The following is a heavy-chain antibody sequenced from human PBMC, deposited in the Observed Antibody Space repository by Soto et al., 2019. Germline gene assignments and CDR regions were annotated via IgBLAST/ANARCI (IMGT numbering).Heavy chain of an antibody. V-gene: IGHV4-4*02. D-gene: IGHD6-19*01. CDR1: GGTIRSPDW. J-gene: IGHJ5*02. CDR3: ARGRGSYSSGWYWFGH. CDR2: IFQSGST. Sequence: SETLSLTCGVSGGTIRSPDWWTWVRQPPGKGLEWIGEIFQSGSTNYTPSLESRVTISVDKSKNQFSLTLTSVTAADTAVYFCARGRGSYSSGWYWFGHWGQRILVTASS.